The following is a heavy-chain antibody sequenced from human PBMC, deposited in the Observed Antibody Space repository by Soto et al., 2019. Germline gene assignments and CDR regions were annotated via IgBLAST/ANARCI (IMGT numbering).Heavy chain of an antibody. CDR3: ARDHLKNRWSGGSCYPSSYNWFDP. CDR1: GGTFSSYA. D-gene: IGHD2-15*01. Sequence: QVQLVQSGAEVKKPGSSVKVSCKASGGTFSSYAISWVRQAPGQGLEWMGGIIPIFGTANYAQKFQGRVTITAGETKSTAYMELSSLRSEETAVYYCARDHLKNRWSGGSCYPSSYNWFDPWGQGTLVTVSS. V-gene: IGHV1-69*12. CDR2: IIPIFGTA. J-gene: IGHJ5*02.